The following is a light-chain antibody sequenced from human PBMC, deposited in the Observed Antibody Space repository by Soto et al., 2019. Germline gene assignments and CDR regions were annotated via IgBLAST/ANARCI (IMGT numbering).Light chain of an antibody. V-gene: IGKV1-9*01. Sequence: DIQLNQSPSFLSASVGDRVTITCRASQGISSYLSWYQQKPGKAPKLLIYAASTLLSGVPSWFRGSGSGTEFTRTISSLQPEDFATYYRQRVKSYPSLTFGGGTTVAIK. J-gene: IGKJ4*01. CDR3: QRVKSYPSLT. CDR1: QGISSY. CDR2: AAS.